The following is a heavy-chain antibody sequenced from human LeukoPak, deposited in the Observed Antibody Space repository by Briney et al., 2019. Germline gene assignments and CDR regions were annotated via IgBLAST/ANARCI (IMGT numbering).Heavy chain of an antibody. CDR2: INPNSGGT. Sequence: GASVTVSCKASGYSFTDYYLHWVRQAPGQGLEWMGWINPNSGGTNSAPKFQGRVTMTRDTSISTAYMDLSRLTSDDSALYYCARAPVAARPDFDYWGQGSLVTVSS. CDR3: ARAPVAARPDFDY. D-gene: IGHD6-6*01. CDR1: GYSFTDYY. J-gene: IGHJ4*02. V-gene: IGHV1-2*02.